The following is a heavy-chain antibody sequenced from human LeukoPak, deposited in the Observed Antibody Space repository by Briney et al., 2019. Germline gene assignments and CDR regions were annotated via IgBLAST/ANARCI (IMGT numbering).Heavy chain of an antibody. CDR2: IKQDGSKK. J-gene: IGHJ4*02. CDR1: GFTFSNYW. Sequence: GGSLRLSCAASGFTFSNYWMGWVRQAPGKGLEWVANIKQDGSKKRYVDPVKGRFTISRDNAKNSLFLQMNSLRPEDTAVYYCARAPATNEWRCMDYWGQGTLVTVSS. V-gene: IGHV3-7*01. D-gene: IGHD2-8*02. CDR3: ARAPATNEWRCMDY.